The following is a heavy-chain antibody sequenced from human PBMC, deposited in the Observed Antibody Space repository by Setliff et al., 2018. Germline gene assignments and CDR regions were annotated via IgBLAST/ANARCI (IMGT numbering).Heavy chain of an antibody. CDR2: IDRSSTYI. V-gene: IGHV3-21*04. CDR3: VKGTNVVMVYTGFDH. Sequence: GSLRLSCAGSGFTFYTYTMNWLRQAPGQGLEWVSSIDRSSTYIYYADSVKGRFTISRDNSKNTLFLQMSSLRAADTAVYYCVKGTNVVMVYTGFDHWGQGTLVTVSS. CDR1: GFTFYTYT. D-gene: IGHD2-8*01. J-gene: IGHJ4*01.